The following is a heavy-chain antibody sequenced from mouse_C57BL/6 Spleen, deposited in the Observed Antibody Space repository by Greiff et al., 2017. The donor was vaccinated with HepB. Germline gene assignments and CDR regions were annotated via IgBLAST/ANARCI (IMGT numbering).Heavy chain of an antibody. D-gene: IGHD6-2*01. V-gene: IGHV1-72*01. CDR3: AREGSYSYLFAY. CDR2: IDPNSGGT. J-gene: IGHJ3*01. CDR1: GYTFTSYW. Sequence: QVQLQQPGAELVKPGASVKLSCKASGYTFTSYWMHWVKQRPGRGLEWIGRIDPNSGGTKYNEKFKSKATLPVDKPSSTAYMQLRSLTSEDSAVYCCAREGSYSYLFAYWGQGTLVTVSA.